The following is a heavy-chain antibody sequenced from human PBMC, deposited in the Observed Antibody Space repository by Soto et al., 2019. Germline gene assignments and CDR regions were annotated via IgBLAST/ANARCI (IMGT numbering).Heavy chain of an antibody. D-gene: IGHD5-18*01. J-gene: IGHJ4*02. CDR2: IYYSGST. CDR3: ARPRGYSYVPFDY. Sequence: PSETLSLTCTVSGGSISSSSYYWGWIRQPPGKGLEWIGSIYYSGSTYYNPSLKSRVTISVDTSKNQFSLKLSSVTAADTAVYYCARPRGYSYVPFDYWGQGTLVTVSS. CDR1: GGSISSSSYY. V-gene: IGHV4-39*01.